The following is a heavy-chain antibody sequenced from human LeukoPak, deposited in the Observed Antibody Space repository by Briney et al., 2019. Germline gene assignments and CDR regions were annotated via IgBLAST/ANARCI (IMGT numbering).Heavy chain of an antibody. J-gene: IGHJ4*02. CDR2: IYYSGST. CDR3: GGPGVRGVTENYFGY. V-gene: IGHV4-39*01. CDR1: GGSFSGYY. Sequence: SETLSLTCAVYGGSFSGYYWGWIRQPPGKGLEWIGSIYYSGSTYYNPSLKSRVTISVDTSKNQFSLKLTSVTAADTAAYYCGGPGVRGVTENYFGYWGQGTLVTVSS. D-gene: IGHD3-10*01.